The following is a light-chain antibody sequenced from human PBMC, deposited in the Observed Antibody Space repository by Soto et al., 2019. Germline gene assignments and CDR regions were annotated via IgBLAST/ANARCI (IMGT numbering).Light chain of an antibody. CDR1: QSVSCGY. J-gene: IGKJ3*01. Sequence: EVVLTQSPDTLSLSPGDRATLSCRASQSVSCGYLAWYQQKPGQVPRLLLHAGYNRATGIPDRFSGSGSGTDSTLTITRLEPEDSAVYYCQQCDLPPFTFGPGAKLDIK. CDR2: AGY. CDR3: QQCDLPPFT. V-gene: IGKV3-20*01.